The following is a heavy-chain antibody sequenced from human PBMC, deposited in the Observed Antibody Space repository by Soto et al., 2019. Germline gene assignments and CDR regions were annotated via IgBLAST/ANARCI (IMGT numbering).Heavy chain of an antibody. CDR3: AKDGPNWGKYFDF. V-gene: IGHV3-33*06. D-gene: IGHD7-27*01. CDR2: TWHDESNK. Sequence: QVQLVEAGGGVVQPGSSLRLSCAASGVTVSTYGMHWVRQAPGKGLEWVAVTWHDESNKYYADYVKGRFTISRDNSKNTLYLQMNSLRAEDTAVYYCAKDGPNWGKYFDFCGKGTLVTVSA. CDR1: GVTVSTYG. J-gene: IGHJ4*02.